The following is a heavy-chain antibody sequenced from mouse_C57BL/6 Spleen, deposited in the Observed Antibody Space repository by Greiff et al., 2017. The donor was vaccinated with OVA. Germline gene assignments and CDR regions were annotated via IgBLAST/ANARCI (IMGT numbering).Heavy chain of an antibody. V-gene: IGHV3-6*01. J-gene: IGHJ3*01. CDR2: ISSDGSN. CDR3: ARDDDGFAY. CDR1: GYSITSGYY. Sequence: ESGPGLVKPSQSLSLTCSVTGYSITSGYYWNWIRQFPGNNLEWMGYISSDGSNNYNPSLKNRISITRDTSKNQFFLKLNSVTTEDTATYYCARDDDGFAYWGQGTLVTVSA. D-gene: IGHD1-1*01.